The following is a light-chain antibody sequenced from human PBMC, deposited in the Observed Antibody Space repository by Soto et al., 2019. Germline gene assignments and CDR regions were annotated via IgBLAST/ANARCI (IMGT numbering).Light chain of an antibody. V-gene: IGKV1-39*01. CDR1: QSISSY. CDR3: HRSNSTPLYT. Sequence: DIQMTQSPSSLSASVGDRVTITCRASQSISSYLNWYQQKPGKAPKLLIYAASSLQSGVPSRFSGSGSGTDFTLTISSLPPEDFATYDCHRSNSTPLYTCGQRTKMEIK. CDR2: AAS. J-gene: IGKJ2*01.